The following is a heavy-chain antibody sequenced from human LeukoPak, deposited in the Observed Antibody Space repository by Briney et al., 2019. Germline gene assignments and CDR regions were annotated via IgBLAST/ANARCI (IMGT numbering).Heavy chain of an antibody. Sequence: PGGSLRLSCAASGYTVSSNYMSWVRQAPGKGLEWVSAISGSGGSTYYADSVKGRFTISRDNSKNTLYLQMNSLRAEDTAVYYCAKSERYSSKEYGYWGQGTLVTVSS. CDR1: GYTVSSNY. J-gene: IGHJ4*02. V-gene: IGHV3-23*01. D-gene: IGHD6-13*01. CDR3: AKSERYSSKEYGY. CDR2: ISGSGGST.